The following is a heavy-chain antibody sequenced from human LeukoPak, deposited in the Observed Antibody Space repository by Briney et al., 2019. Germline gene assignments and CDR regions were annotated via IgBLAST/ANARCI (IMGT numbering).Heavy chain of an antibody. V-gene: IGHV3-23*01. D-gene: IGHD3-22*01. CDR1: GFTFTSSA. Sequence: PPGGSLRLSCAASGFTFTSSAMGWVRQAPGKGLEWVSSISGNGVTTFYADSVKGRFTISRDDSKNTLYLQMNSLRAEDTAVYYCAKDPNRAHYYDSSGYLGYFDYWGQGTLVTVSS. J-gene: IGHJ4*02. CDR2: ISGNGVTT. CDR3: AKDPNRAHYYDSSGYLGYFDY.